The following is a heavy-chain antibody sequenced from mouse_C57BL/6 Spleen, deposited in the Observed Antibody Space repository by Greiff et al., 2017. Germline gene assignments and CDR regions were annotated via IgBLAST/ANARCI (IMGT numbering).Heavy chain of an antibody. D-gene: IGHD2-3*01. Sequence: EVKLEEPGGGLVKPGGSLKLSCAASGFTFSDYGMHWVRQAPEQGLEWVAYISSGSSPIYYADTVKGRFTISRDTAKNTLFLQMTSLRSEDTAMYYGASYDGYCNWDVDGWGTGTTVTVAS. CDR3: ASYDGYCNWDVDG. J-gene: IGHJ1*03. CDR1: GFTFSDYG. CDR2: ISSGSSPI. V-gene: IGHV5-17*01.